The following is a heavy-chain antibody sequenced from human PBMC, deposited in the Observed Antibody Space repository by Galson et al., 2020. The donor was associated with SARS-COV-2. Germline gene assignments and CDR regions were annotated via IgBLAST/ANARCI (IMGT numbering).Heavy chain of an antibody. CDR1: GYSFKDYW. CDR3: ARHGASSGWYEGSDF. Sequence: GESLKISCKTSGYSFKDYWNGWVRQMPGKGLQWMGVMYPDDSYTKYNPSFQGQVTVSADKSTSTAYLQWNSLKASDTAMYYCARHGASSGWYEGSDFWGQGTLVTVSS. V-gene: IGHV5-51*01. CDR2: MYPDDSYT. J-gene: IGHJ4*02. D-gene: IGHD6-19*01.